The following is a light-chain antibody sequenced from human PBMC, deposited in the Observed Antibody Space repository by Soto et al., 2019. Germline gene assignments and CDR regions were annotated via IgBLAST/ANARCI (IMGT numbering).Light chain of an antibody. CDR1: SSDVGGYNY. CDR3: SSYTISTFYV. V-gene: IGLV2-14*01. J-gene: IGLJ1*01. CDR2: EVS. Sequence: QSALTQPASVSGSPGQSITISCTGTSSDVGGYNYVSWYQQHPGKAPKLMIYEVSNRPSGVSNRSSGSKSGNTASLTISGLQAEDEADYYCSSYTISTFYVFGTGTKVTV.